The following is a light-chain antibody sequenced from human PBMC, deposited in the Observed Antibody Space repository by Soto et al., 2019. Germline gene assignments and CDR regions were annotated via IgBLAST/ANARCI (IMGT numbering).Light chain of an antibody. V-gene: IGKV2-30*01. CDR1: QSLVASDGNTY. Sequence: DVVVTQSPLSLPVTLGQPASISCRSSQSLVASDGNTYLNWFQQRPGQSPRRLMYKVSNRDSGVXDXXRGTGSGTDFTLKISRVEAEDIGVYSCMQGTHWPRTFGQGTRVEIK. J-gene: IGKJ1*01. CDR3: MQGTHWPRT. CDR2: KVS.